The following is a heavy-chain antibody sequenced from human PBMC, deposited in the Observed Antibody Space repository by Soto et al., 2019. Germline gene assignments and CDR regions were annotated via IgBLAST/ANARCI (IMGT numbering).Heavy chain of an antibody. CDR1: GGSISSSSSY. D-gene: IGHD1-26*01. J-gene: IGHJ6*02. Sequence: PSETLSLTCTVSGGSISSSSSYWGWIRQPPGKGLEWVGSIYYLGNTYYNPSLGGRVSISVDPSKNQFSLKLSSVTAADTAVYYCARTTLPIRVGATFGSYHYYYGMDVWGQGTTVTVSS. CDR2: IYYLGNT. V-gene: IGHV4-39*01. CDR3: ARTTLPIRVGATFGSYHYYYGMDV.